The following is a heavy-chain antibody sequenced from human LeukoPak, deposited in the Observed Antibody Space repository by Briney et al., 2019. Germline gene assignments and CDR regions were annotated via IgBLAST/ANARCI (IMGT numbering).Heavy chain of an antibody. V-gene: IGHV4-61*01. CDR2: MYYSGST. CDR1: GGSVSSGRYH. CDR3: ASGGSYYVLDY. J-gene: IGHJ4*02. Sequence: SETLSLSCTVSGGSVSSGRYHWSWIRQSPGKGLEWIGYMYYSGSTNYNPSLKSRVTISVDTSKNQFFLKLSSVTAADTAVYYCASGGSYYVLDYWGQGTLVTVSS. D-gene: IGHD1-26*01.